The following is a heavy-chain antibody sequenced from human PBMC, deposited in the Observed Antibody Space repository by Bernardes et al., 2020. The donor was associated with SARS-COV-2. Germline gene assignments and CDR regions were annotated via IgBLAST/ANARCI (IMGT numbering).Heavy chain of an antibody. CDR2: FDPEDGET. J-gene: IGHJ4*02. CDR1: GYTLTELS. V-gene: IGHV1-24*01. CDR3: ATEVIISGYHKVPTDY. Sequence: ASVKVSCKVSGYTLTELSLHWVRPAPGKGLEWMGGFDPEDGETIYAQKFQGRVTMTEDTSTDTAFMELSSLRSEYTAVYYCATEVIISGYHKVPTDYWGQGTRVTVSS. D-gene: IGHD5-12*01.